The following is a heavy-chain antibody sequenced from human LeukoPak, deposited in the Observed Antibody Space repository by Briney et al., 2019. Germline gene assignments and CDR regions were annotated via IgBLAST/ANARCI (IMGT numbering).Heavy chain of an antibody. V-gene: IGHV4-39*01. J-gene: IGHJ4*02. CDR1: GGSISSSSYY. CDR3: APYYYDSSGYYY. CDR2: IYYSGST. Sequence: PSETLSLTCTVSGGSISSSSYYWGWIRQPPGKGPEWIGSIYYSGSTYYNPSLKSRVTISVDTSKNQFSLKLSSVTAADTAVYYCAPYYYDSSGYYYWGQGTLVTVSS. D-gene: IGHD3-22*01.